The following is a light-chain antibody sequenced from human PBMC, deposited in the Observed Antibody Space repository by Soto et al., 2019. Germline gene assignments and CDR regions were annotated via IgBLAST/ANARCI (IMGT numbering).Light chain of an antibody. CDR1: SSDVGGYNY. V-gene: IGLV2-14*01. CDR2: EVS. Sequence: QSALTQPASVSGSPGQSITISCTGGSSDVGGYNYVSWYQQHPGKAPKLMIYEVSNRPSGVSNRFSGSKSGNTASLTISGLQAEDAADYYCTSYTSSSTLVFGGGTQLTVL. CDR3: TSYTSSSTLV. J-gene: IGLJ2*01.